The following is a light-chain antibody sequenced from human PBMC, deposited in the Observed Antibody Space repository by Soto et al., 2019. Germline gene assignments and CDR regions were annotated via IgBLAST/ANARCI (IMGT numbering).Light chain of an antibody. CDR3: QQYNSYSWT. V-gene: IGKV1-5*01. CDR2: DAS. J-gene: IGKJ1*01. CDR1: QSISSW. Sequence: DIQMTQSPSPLSASVGARVTITCRASQSISSWLAWYQQKPGKAPKLLIYDASSLERGVQSRFSGSGSGTEFTLTTSSLQPDDFATYYCQQYNSYSWTFGQGTKVEIK.